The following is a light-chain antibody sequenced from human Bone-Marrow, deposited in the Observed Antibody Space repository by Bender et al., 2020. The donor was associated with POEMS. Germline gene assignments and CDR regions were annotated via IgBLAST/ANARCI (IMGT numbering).Light chain of an antibody. CDR1: SSDVGGYDF. CDR2: EVT. CDR3: SSYTGSNNLV. V-gene: IGLV2-8*01. J-gene: IGLJ2*01. Sequence: HSALTQPASASGSPGQSVTLSCTGTSSDVGGYDFVSWYQQRPGKAPKLIISEVTRRPSGVPDRFSGSKSGNTASLTVSGLQAEDEADYFCSSYTGSNNLVFGGGTKLTVL.